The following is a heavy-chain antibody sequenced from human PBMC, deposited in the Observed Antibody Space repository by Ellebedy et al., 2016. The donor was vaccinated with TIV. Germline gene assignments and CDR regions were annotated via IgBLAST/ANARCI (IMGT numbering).Heavy chain of an antibody. CDR1: GTPIRRYH. J-gene: IGHJ4*02. CDR2: IFYNGDT. Sequence: MPSETLSLTCTVSGTPIRRYHWSWVRQTPEKGLEWIGYIFYNGDTNHNPSLKSRVSISLDTSKKQFSLCLSSVTAADTALYYCSGGARARMDDWGQGTLVTVSS. D-gene: IGHD2-8*01. CDR3: SGGARARMDD. V-gene: IGHV4-59*01.